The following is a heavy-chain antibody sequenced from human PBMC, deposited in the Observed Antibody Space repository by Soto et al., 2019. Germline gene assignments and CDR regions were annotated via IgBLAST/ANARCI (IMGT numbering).Heavy chain of an antibody. D-gene: IGHD3-9*01. CDR3: ARVPYYDILTGYYSYFDY. CDR1: GYTFTGYY. V-gene: IGHV1-2*02. Sequence: ASVKVSCKASGYTFTGYYMHWVRQAPGQGLEWMGWINPNSGGTNYAQKFQGRVTVTRDTSISTAYMELSRLRSDDTAVYYCARVPYYDILTGYYSYFDYWGQGTLVTSPQ. J-gene: IGHJ4*02. CDR2: INPNSGGT.